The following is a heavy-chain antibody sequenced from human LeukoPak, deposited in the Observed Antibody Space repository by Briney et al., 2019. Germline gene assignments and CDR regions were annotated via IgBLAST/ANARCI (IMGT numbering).Heavy chain of an antibody. CDR3: AKGLINDSSALEF. CDR2: ISGSGGTT. CDR1: GFTFSSYA. J-gene: IGHJ4*02. V-gene: IGHV3-23*01. D-gene: IGHD6-6*01. Sequence: PGGSLRLSCAASGFTFSSYAMTWVRQAPGKGLEWVSAISGSGGTTYYADSVRGRFTISRDNSKNTLYLQMNSLRAEDTAVYYCAKGLINDSSALEFWGQGTLVTVSS.